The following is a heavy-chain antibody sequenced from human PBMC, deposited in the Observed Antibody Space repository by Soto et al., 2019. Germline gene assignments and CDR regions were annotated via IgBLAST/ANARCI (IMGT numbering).Heavy chain of an antibody. CDR2: IYSSGST. Sequence: QVHLQESGPGLVKPSETLSLTCTVSGGAISTYYWTWIRQPAGKGLEWIGRIYSSGSTKYNPSLQSRVTMSLDTSNNQFSLRLTSFTAADTAVYYCARGQRFSDWFDPWGQGTLVTVSS. CDR3: ARGQRFSDWFDP. J-gene: IGHJ5*02. CDR1: GGAISTYY. V-gene: IGHV4-4*07. D-gene: IGHD3-3*01.